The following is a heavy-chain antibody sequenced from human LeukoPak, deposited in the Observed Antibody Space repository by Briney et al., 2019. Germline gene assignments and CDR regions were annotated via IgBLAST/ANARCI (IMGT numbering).Heavy chain of an antibody. CDR3: AKALGGDPGGFDP. CDR1: GFTFSSYG. CDR2: ISYDGSNK. D-gene: IGHD4-17*01. Sequence: PGGSLRLSCAASGFTFSSYGMHWVRQAPGKGLEWVAVISYDGSNKYYADSVKGRFTISRDNSKNTLYLQMNSLRAEDTAVYYCAKALGGDPGGFDPWGQGTLVTVSS. V-gene: IGHV3-30*18. J-gene: IGHJ5*02.